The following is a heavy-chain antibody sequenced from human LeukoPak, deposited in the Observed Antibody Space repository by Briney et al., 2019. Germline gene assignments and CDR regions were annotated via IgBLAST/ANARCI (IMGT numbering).Heavy chain of an antibody. Sequence: GASLRLSCAASGFTFSTYAMHWVRQAPGRGLEWVSAIGTSVSSIYYADFVKGRFTISRDNSKKTVYLQMNNLRGDDTAVYYCAKRAMNSGSPREFDYWGQGTLVTVSS. D-gene: IGHD1-26*01. V-gene: IGHV3-23*01. CDR2: IGTSVSSI. CDR3: AKRAMNSGSPREFDY. J-gene: IGHJ4*02. CDR1: GFTFSTYA.